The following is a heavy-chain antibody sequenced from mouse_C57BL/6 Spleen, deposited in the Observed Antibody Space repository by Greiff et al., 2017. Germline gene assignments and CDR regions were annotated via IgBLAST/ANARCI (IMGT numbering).Heavy chain of an antibody. CDR2: IYYSGTI. V-gene: IGHV3-5*01. Sequence: EVKLVESGPGLVKPSQTVFLTCTVTGISITTGNYRWSWIRQFPGNKLEWIGYIYYSGTITYNPSLTSRTTITRDTPKNQFFLEMNSLTAEDTATYYCAREGYYGSRGYFDVGGTGTTVTVSS. CDR3: AREGYYGSRGYFDV. D-gene: IGHD1-1*01. CDR1: GISITTGNYR. J-gene: IGHJ1*03.